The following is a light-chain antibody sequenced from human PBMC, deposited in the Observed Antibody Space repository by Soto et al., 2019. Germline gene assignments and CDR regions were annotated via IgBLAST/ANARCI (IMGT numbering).Light chain of an antibody. Sequence: EIVMTQSLATLSVSPGERATLSCRASQSISNNLAWYQQKRGQAPRLLIYGASTRATGIPARFSGSGSGTEFTLTISSLQSEDFAFYYCQQYHNWRTFGQGTKVEI. J-gene: IGKJ1*01. CDR2: GAS. V-gene: IGKV3-15*01. CDR1: QSISNN. CDR3: QQYHNWRT.